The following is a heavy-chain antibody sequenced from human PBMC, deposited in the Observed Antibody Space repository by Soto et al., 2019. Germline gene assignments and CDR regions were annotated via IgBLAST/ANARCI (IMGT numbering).Heavy chain of an antibody. CDR1: GFTLTRYW. J-gene: IGHJ4*02. Sequence: GGALKISCKGSGFTLTRYWIAWVRQMPGKGLEWMGVIYPGYSDSSYRPAFPGQVNISTDKSIKPAQLHRSSLKASDTAIYYCAKHEGYCSTTTCSNFDYWGQGTLVTVSS. CDR2: IYPGYSDS. D-gene: IGHD2-2*01. CDR3: AKHEGYCSTTTCSNFDY. V-gene: IGHV5-51*01.